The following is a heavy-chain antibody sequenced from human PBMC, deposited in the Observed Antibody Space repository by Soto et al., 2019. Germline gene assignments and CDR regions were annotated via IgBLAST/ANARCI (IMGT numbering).Heavy chain of an antibody. Sequence: SETLSLTCAVYGGSFSGYYWSWIRQPPGKGLEWIGEINHSGSTNYNPSLKSRVTISVDTSKNQFSLKLSSVTAADTAVYYCARAHYSGYSYGLRYYYCMDVWGKGATVTVSS. J-gene: IGHJ6*03. CDR1: GGSFSGYY. D-gene: IGHD5-18*01. CDR3: ARAHYSGYSYGLRYYYCMDV. CDR2: INHSGST. V-gene: IGHV4-34*01.